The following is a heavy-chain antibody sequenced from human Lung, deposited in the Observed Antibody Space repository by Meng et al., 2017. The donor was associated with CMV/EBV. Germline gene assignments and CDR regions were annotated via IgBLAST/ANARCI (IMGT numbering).Heavy chain of an antibody. D-gene: IGHD3-10*01. CDR3: ASKPDYYGSGSYYYYGMDV. V-gene: IGHV4-31*03. CDR1: GGSISSGGYY. Sequence: LXCTVSGGSISSGGYYWSWIRQHPGKGLEWIGYIYYSGSTYYNPSLKSRVTISVDTSKNQFSLKLSSVTAADTAVYYCASKPDYYGSGSYYYYGMDVWXPGNXVNGAS. J-gene: IGHJ6*01. CDR2: IYYSGST.